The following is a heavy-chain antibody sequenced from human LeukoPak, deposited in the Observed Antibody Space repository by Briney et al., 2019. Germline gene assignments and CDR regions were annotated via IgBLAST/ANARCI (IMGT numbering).Heavy chain of an antibody. V-gene: IGHV3-21*01. CDR2: ISSSSSYI. CDR1: GFTFSSYT. Sequence: GGSLRLSCAASGFTFSSYTMNWVRQAPGKGLEWVSSISSSSSYIYYADSVKGRLTISRDNAKNSLYLQMNSLRAEDTAVNYCARDPTPRYCSGGSCYTHYGMDVWGQGTTVTVSS. D-gene: IGHD2-15*01. CDR3: ARDPTPRYCSGGSCYTHYGMDV. J-gene: IGHJ6*02.